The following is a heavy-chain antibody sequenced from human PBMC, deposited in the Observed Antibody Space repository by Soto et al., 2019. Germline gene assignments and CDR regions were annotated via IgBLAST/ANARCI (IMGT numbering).Heavy chain of an antibody. CDR2: INPSGGST. CDR1: GYAFTSYY. J-gene: IGHJ4*02. V-gene: IGHV1-46*01. Sequence: ASVKVSCKASGYAFTSYYMHWVRQAPGQGLEWMGIINPSGGSTSYAQKFQGRVTMTRDTSTSTVYMELSSLRSEDTAVYYCARDLRVSYYYDSSGYPRFRFDYWGQGTLVTVSS. D-gene: IGHD3-22*01. CDR3: ARDLRVSYYYDSSGYPRFRFDY.